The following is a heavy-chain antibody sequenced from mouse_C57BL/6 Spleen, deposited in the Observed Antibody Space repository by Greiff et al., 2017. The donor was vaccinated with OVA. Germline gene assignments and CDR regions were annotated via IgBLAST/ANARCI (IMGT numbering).Heavy chain of an antibody. Sequence: VKLMESGAELVRPGTSVKVSCKASGYAFTNYLIEWVKQRPGQGLEWIGVINPGSGGTNYNEKFKGKATLTADKSSSTAYMQLSSLTSEDSAVYFCARSTTVVAYYYAMDYWGQGTSVTVSS. CDR3: ARSTTVVAYYYAMDY. J-gene: IGHJ4*01. CDR1: GYAFTNYL. V-gene: IGHV1-54*01. CDR2: INPGSGGT. D-gene: IGHD1-1*01.